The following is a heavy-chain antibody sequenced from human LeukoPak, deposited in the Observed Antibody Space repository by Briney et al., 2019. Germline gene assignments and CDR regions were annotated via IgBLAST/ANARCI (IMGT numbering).Heavy chain of an antibody. CDR2: ISSSGSTI. V-gene: IGHV3-11*01. Sequence: PGGSLRLSCAASGFTFSDYYMSWIRQAPGKGLEWVSYISSSGSTIYYADSVKGRFTISRDNAKNSLYLQMNSLRAEDTAVYYCARDPEDYYYDSSGYSDAFDIWGQGTMVTVSS. D-gene: IGHD3-22*01. CDR1: GFTFSDYY. CDR3: ARDPEDYYYDSSGYSDAFDI. J-gene: IGHJ3*02.